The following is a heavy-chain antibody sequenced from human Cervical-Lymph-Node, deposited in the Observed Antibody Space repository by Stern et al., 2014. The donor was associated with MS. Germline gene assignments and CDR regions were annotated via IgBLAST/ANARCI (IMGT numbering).Heavy chain of an antibody. J-gene: IGHJ4*02. CDR1: GFIFRSHA. Sequence: VQLVESGGGVVQPGRSLRLSCEASGFIFRSHAMHWVRQAPGKGLKWVAVISSDGSNKYYADSVQGRFAVSRDNSRNTVYLQMNSLRVEDTARYFCVSPGMPAAGLRPNFDHWGQGTLVTVSS. D-gene: IGHD6-19*01. CDR2: ISSDGSNK. CDR3: VSPGMPAAGLRPNFDH. V-gene: IGHV3-30*09.